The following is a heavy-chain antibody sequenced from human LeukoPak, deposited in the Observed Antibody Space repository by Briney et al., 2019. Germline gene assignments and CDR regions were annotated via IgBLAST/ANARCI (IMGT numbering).Heavy chain of an antibody. CDR1: GGSISSYY. D-gene: IGHD4-11*01. J-gene: IGHJ4*01. V-gene: IGHV4-59*01. Sequence: SETLSLTCTVSGGSISSYYWSWIRQPPGKGLEWIGYIYYSGSTNYNPSLKSRVTISVDTSKNQFSLKLSSVTAADTAVYYCARDRVRGNSNPYFDYWGQGTLVTVSS. CDR3: ARDRVRGNSNPYFDY. CDR2: IYYSGST.